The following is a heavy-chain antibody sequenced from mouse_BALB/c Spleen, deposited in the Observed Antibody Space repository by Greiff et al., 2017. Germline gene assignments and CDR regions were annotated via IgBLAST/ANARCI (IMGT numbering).Heavy chain of an antibody. D-gene: IGHD1-1*01. Sequence: EVQLVESGGDLVKPGGSLKLSCAASGFTFSSYGMSWVRQTPDKRLEWVATISSGGSYTYYPDSVKGRFTISRDNAKNTLYLQMSSLKSEDTAMYYCANYGGDAMDYWGQGTSVTVSS. CDR1: GFTFSSYG. V-gene: IGHV5-6*01. CDR3: ANYGGDAMDY. CDR2: ISSGGSYT. J-gene: IGHJ4*01.